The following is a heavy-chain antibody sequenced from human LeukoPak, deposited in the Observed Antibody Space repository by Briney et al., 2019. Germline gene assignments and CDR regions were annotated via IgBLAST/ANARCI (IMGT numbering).Heavy chain of an antibody. CDR3: VRDFEWLQFDY. Sequence: GGSLRLSCGASGFTFSNYGMLWVRQAPGKGLDWVAFIRYDGNNKLYADSVKGRFTISRDNSKNTLYLHINSLRAEDTAVYYCVRDFEWLQFDYWGQGTLVTVSS. D-gene: IGHD5-24*01. V-gene: IGHV3-30*02. J-gene: IGHJ4*02. CDR1: GFTFSNYG. CDR2: IRYDGNNK.